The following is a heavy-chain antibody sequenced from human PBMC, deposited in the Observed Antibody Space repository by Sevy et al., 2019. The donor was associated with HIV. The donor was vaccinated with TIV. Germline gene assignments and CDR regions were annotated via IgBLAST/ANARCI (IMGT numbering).Heavy chain of an antibody. CDR2: VDHTGNT. CDR3: ANFGRMLIINGDAFDV. CDR1: GYSISSGYL. J-gene: IGHJ3*01. Sequence: SETLSLTCTVSGYSISSGYLWGWIRQPPGKGLECIGSVDHTGNTYYNPSLKSRVTTSVDTSKNQFSLRLSSVTAADTAVYYCANFGRMLIINGDAFDVWGQGTMVTVS. V-gene: IGHV4-38-2*02. D-gene: IGHD3-10*01.